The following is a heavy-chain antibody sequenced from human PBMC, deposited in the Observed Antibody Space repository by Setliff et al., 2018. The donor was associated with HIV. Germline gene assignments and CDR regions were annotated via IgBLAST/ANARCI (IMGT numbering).Heavy chain of an antibody. CDR2: VSHSGRT. V-gene: IGHV4-38-2*02. D-gene: IGHD6-19*01. Sequence: SETLSLTCTVSGYPININYYWGWIRQPPGKGLEWLGSVSHSGRTYYNPSLKSRVSISVDTSKNQFSLKLTSVTAADTAVYYCARWGSGWFFSQCDYWGQGALVTVSS. J-gene: IGHJ4*02. CDR1: GYPININYY. CDR3: ARWGSGWFFSQCDY.